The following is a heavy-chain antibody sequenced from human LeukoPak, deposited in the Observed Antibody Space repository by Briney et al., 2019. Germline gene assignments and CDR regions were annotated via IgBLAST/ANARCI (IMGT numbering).Heavy chain of an antibody. CDR2: IIPIFGTA. V-gene: IGHV1-69*05. Sequence: ASVKLSCKASGGTFSSYAISWVRQAPGQGLEWMGGIIPIFGTANYAQTFQGRVTITTDDSTSTAYMALSSLRSQDPAVYYYGTLPYYCISTSCYRRWGFDPWGQGTLVTVSS. CDR3: GTLPYYCISTSCYRRWGFDP. D-gene: IGHD2-2*02. CDR1: GGTFSSYA. J-gene: IGHJ5*02.